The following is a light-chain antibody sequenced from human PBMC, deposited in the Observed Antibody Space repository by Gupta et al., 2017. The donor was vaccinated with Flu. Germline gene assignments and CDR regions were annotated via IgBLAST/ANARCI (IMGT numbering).Light chain of an antibody. CDR2: KAS. J-gene: IGKJ1*01. CDR1: ESLVYSDGDSY. Sequence: DAVMTQSPLSLPVTLGQPASISCRSSESLVYSDGDSYVSWFHQRPGQSPRRLIYKASNRDSGVPDRISGSGSGTEFTLKISRVEAEGAGVYYCMHSKRWPWTFGQGTKVEI. CDR3: MHSKRWPWT. V-gene: IGKV2-30*01.